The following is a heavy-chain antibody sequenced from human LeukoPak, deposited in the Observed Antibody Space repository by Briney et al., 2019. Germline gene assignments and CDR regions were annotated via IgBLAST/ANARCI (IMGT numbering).Heavy chain of an antibody. J-gene: IGHJ3*02. CDR3: AKDRDYGDYGPGAFDI. Sequence: GGSLRLSCAPSGFTFSTYAMGWVRQAPGKGLEWVSAISGSGGSTYYADSVKGRFTISRDNSKNTLYLQMNSLRAEDTAVYYCAKDRDYGDYGPGAFDIWGQGTMVTVSS. V-gene: IGHV3-23*01. D-gene: IGHD4-17*01. CDR2: ISGSGGST. CDR1: GFTFSTYA.